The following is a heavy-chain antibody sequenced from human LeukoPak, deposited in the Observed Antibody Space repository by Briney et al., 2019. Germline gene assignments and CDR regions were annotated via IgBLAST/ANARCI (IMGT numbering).Heavy chain of an antibody. D-gene: IGHD6-13*01. CDR1: GYTFTSYY. CDR3: ARAHEPYSSSCGNDY. J-gene: IGHJ4*02. Sequence: GASVKVSCKASGYTFTSYYMHWVRQAPGQGLEWMGIINPSGGSTSYAQKFQGRVTMTRDTSISTAYMELSRLRSDDTAVYYCARAHEPYSSSCGNDYWGQGTLVTVSS. V-gene: IGHV1-46*01. CDR2: INPSGGST.